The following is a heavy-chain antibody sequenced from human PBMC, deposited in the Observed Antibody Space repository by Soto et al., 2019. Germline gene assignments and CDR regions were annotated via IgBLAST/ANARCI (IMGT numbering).Heavy chain of an antibody. Sequence: SVKVSCKASGYTFTSYGISWVRQAPGQGLEWMGGIIPIFGTANYAQKFQGRVTITADESTSTAYMELSSLRSEDTAVYYCASSIAAAALPYYYYGMDVWGQGTTVTVSS. J-gene: IGHJ6*02. CDR1: GYTFTSYG. V-gene: IGHV1-69*13. CDR2: IIPIFGTA. D-gene: IGHD6-13*01. CDR3: ASSIAAAALPYYYYGMDV.